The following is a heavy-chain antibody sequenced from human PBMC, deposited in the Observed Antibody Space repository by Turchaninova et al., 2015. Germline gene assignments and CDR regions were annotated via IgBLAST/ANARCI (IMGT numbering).Heavy chain of an antibody. CDR3: AIRIDIVQFDP. J-gene: IGHJ5*02. Sequence: EVQLVQSGAEVKKPGESLKISCKGSGYSFTSYWIGWVRKMPGKGVEWLGILYPGYSATRYSPSFQGQVTISADKSIRTAYLQWGSLKASDTAMYYCAIRIDIVQFDPWGQGTLVTVSS. CDR1: GYSFTSYW. CDR2: LYPGYSAT. V-gene: IGHV5-51*01. D-gene: IGHD5-12*01.